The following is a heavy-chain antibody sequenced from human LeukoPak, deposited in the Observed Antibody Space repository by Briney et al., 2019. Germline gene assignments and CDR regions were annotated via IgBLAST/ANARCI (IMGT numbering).Heavy chain of an antibody. D-gene: IGHD6-13*01. J-gene: IGHJ4*02. Sequence: SETLSLTCAVSGGSISGGYSWSWIRQPPGKGLEWIGYIYLGGNTYYNPSLKSRVTMSVDTSKNQFSLKLSSVTAADTAVYYCAREGYSSSWHYFDYWGQGTLVTVSS. CDR1: GGSISGGYS. CDR3: AREGYSSSWHYFDY. V-gene: IGHV4-30-2*01. CDR2: IYLGGNT.